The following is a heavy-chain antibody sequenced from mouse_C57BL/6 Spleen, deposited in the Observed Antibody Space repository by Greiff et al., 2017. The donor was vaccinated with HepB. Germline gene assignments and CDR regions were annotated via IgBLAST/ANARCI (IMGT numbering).Heavy chain of an antibody. CDR2: IDPSDSET. Sequence: QVHVKQPGAELVRPGSSVKLSCKASGYTFTSYWMHWVKQRPIQGLEWIGNIDPSDSETHYNQKFKDKATLTVDKSSSTAYMQLSSLTSEDSAVYYCARSGYSNYYAMDYWGQGTSVTVSS. CDR3: ARSGYSNYYAMDY. J-gene: IGHJ4*01. V-gene: IGHV1-52*01. CDR1: GYTFTSYW. D-gene: IGHD2-5*01.